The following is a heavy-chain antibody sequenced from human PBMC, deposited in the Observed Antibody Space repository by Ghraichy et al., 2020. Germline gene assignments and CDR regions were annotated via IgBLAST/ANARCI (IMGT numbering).Heavy chain of an antibody. Sequence: SETLSLTCTVSGGSVSSGSYYWSWIRQPPGKGLEWIGYIYYSGSTNYNPSLKSRVTISVDTSKNQFSLKLSSVTAADTAVYYCARVYYDFWSDEGGFDPWGQGTLVTVSS. D-gene: IGHD3-3*01. CDR3: ARVYYDFWSDEGGFDP. CDR1: GGSVSSGSYY. CDR2: IYYSGST. J-gene: IGHJ5*02. V-gene: IGHV4-61*01.